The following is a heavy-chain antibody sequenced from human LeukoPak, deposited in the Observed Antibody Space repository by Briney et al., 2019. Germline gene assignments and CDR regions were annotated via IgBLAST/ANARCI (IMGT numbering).Heavy chain of an antibody. D-gene: IGHD2-2*01. CDR1: GGSISSSSYY. V-gene: IGHV4-39*01. Sequence: SETLSLTCTVSGGSISSSSYYWGWIRQPPGKGLEWIGSIYYSGSTYYNPSLKSRVTISVDTSKNQFSLKLSSVTAADTAVYYCASPARSSYYYYGMDVWGQGTTDTVSS. J-gene: IGHJ6*02. CDR3: ASPARSSYYYYGMDV. CDR2: IYYSGST.